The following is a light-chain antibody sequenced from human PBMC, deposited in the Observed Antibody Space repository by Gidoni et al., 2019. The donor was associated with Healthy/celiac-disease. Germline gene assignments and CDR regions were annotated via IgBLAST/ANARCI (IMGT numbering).Light chain of an antibody. CDR3: QQFNNWPRT. V-gene: IGKV3-15*01. CDR1: QGVSSN. J-gene: IGKJ1*01. CDR2: GAS. Sequence: EIVMTQSPATLSVSPGERATLYCRASQGVSSNLAWYQQKPGQAPRLLISGASTRATGIPARFSGSGSGTEFTLTISGLQSEDFAVYHCQQFNNWPRTFGQGTKVEIK.